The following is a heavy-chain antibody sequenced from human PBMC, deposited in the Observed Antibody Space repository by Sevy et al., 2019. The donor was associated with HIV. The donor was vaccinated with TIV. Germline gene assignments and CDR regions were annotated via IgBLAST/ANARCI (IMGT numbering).Heavy chain of an antibody. D-gene: IGHD6-6*01. Sequence: AAVNVSCKASGYTLTTYYMHWVRQAPGQGLEWMGITNPSGGNTNYAQKFQGRVTMTRDTSTSTVYMELSRLRSEDTAVYYCARALEIYRSSGYWFDPWGQGTLVTVSS. J-gene: IGHJ5*02. CDR3: ARALEIYRSSGYWFDP. V-gene: IGHV1-46*01. CDR2: TNPSGGNT. CDR1: GYTLTTYY.